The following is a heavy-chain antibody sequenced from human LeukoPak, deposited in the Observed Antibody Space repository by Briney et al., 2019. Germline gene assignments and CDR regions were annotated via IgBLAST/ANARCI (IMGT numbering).Heavy chain of an antibody. CDR1: GYTFISYD. CDR3: ARGLDSSPFDY. CDR2: MNPNSGNT. D-gene: IGHD3-22*01. J-gene: IGHJ4*02. V-gene: IGHV1-8*03. Sequence: ASVKVSCKASGYTFISYDINWVRQATGQGLEWMGWMNPNSGNTGYAQKFQGRVTITRNTSISTAYMELSSLRSEDTAVYYCARGLDSSPFDYWGQGTRVTVSS.